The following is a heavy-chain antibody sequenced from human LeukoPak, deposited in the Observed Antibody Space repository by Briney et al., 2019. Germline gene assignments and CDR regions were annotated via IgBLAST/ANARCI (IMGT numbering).Heavy chain of an antibody. CDR2: IYYSGST. D-gene: IGHD6-19*01. CDR1: GGSISSYY. CDR3: ARGGWYPESFQH. J-gene: IGHJ1*01. Sequence: NTSETLSLTCTVSGGSISSYYWNWIRQPPGKGLEWIGYIYYSGSTNYNPSLKSRVTISVDTSKNQFSLKLSSMTAADTAVYYCARGGWYPESFQHWGQGALVTVSS. V-gene: IGHV4-59*01.